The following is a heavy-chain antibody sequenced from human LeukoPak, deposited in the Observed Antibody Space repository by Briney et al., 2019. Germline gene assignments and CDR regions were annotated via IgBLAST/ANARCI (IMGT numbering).Heavy chain of an antibody. CDR2: INPNSGGT. CDR3: ARDRYYGSGSYPY. V-gene: IGHV1-2*02. D-gene: IGHD3-10*01. Sequence: GASVNVSCKASGYTFTGYYMHWVRQAPGQGLEWMGWINPNSGGTNYAQKFQGRVTMTRDTSISTAYMELSRLRSDDTAVYYCARDRYYGSGSYPYWGQGTLVTVSS. CDR1: GYTFTGYY. J-gene: IGHJ4*02.